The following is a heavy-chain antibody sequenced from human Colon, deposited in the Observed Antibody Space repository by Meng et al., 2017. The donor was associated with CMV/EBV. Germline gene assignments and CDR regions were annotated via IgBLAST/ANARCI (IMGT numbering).Heavy chain of an antibody. V-gene: IGHV1-69*05. CDR1: GGTFSSYA. CDR2: IIPIFGTA. Sequence: SVKVSCKASGGTFSSYAISWVRQAPGQGLEWMGGIIPIFGTANYAQKFQGRVTITTDESTSTAYMELSSLRSEDTAVYYCARDGRFLEWLPTSSESFDYWGQGTLVTVSS. J-gene: IGHJ4*02. D-gene: IGHD3-3*01. CDR3: ARDGRFLEWLPTSSESFDY.